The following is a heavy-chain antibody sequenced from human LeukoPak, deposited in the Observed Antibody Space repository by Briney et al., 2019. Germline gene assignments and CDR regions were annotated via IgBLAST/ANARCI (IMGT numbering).Heavy chain of an antibody. CDR3: VRGLCGGDCYFDYFDY. J-gene: IGHJ4*02. CDR1: GITFSTYW. D-gene: IGHD2-21*02. Sequence: GGSQRLSCAASGITFSTYWMNWVRQAPGKGLEWVANIKQDGSEKYYVDSVKGRFTISRDNSKKSVFLQMNSLRAEDTAVYYCVRGLCGGDCYFDYFDYWGQGTLVTVSS. CDR2: IKQDGSEK. V-gene: IGHV3-7*01.